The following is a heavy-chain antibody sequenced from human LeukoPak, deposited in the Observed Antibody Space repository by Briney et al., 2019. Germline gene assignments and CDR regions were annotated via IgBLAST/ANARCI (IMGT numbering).Heavy chain of an antibody. CDR3: AKDMEYQLLAPLWFNYMDV. V-gene: IGHV3-7*03. Sequence: GGSLRLSCAPSGFPFSTYWMRWLRHAPGKGLEWLANIKQYGSEKYYVDSVKGRVTISRNNAKNSLYLQMNSLRAEDTAVYYCAKDMEYQLLAPLWFNYMDVWGKGTTVTVSS. J-gene: IGHJ6*03. D-gene: IGHD2-2*01. CDR1: GFPFSTYW. CDR2: IKQYGSEK.